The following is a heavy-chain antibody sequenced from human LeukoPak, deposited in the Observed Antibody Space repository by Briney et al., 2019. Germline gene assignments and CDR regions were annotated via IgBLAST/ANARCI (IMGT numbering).Heavy chain of an antibody. CDR1: GFTFSSYG. CDR2: IWYDGSNK. Sequence: GGSLGLSCAASGFTFSSYGMHWVRQAPGKGLEWVAVIWYDGSNKYYADSVKGRFTISRDNSKNTLYLQMNSLRAEDTAVYYCAREVGAPGIFDYWGQGTLVTVSS. CDR3: AREVGAPGIFDY. J-gene: IGHJ4*02. V-gene: IGHV3-33*01. D-gene: IGHD1-26*01.